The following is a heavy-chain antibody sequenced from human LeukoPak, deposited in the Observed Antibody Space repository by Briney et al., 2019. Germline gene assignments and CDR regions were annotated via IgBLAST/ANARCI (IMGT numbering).Heavy chain of an antibody. Sequence: SETLSLTCAVSGYSISSGYYWGWFRQPPGKGLEWVGSLYHSGSTYYNPSLKSRVTISVDTSKNQFSLKLTSLNAADTAVYYCARDSSGWYLGGPFDYWGQGTLVTVSS. CDR1: GYSISSGYY. V-gene: IGHV4-38-2*02. CDR2: LYHSGST. J-gene: IGHJ4*02. CDR3: ARDSSGWYLGGPFDY. D-gene: IGHD6-19*01.